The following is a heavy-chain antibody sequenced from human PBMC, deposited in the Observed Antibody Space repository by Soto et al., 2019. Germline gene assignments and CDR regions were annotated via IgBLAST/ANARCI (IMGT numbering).Heavy chain of an antibody. Sequence: GGSLRLSCAASGFTFSSYSMNWVRLAPGKGLEWVSYISDTGNLRFYADSVKGRFTISRDNAKNSLYLQMDSLRAEDTAVYFCTRGWAFVSDHGSSGYSFGDYWGQGTLVTVSS. D-gene: IGHD3-22*01. V-gene: IGHV3-48*04. J-gene: IGHJ4*02. CDR2: ISDTGNLR. CDR1: GFTFSSYS. CDR3: TRGWAFVSDHGSSGYSFGDY.